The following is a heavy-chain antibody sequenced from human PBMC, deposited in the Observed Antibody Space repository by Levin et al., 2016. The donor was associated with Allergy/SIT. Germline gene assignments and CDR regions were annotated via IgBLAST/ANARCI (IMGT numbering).Heavy chain of an antibody. V-gene: IGHV4-59*01. CDR3: ARETVEMATSDYYFDY. Sequence: WIRQPPGKGLEWIGYIYYSGSTNYNPSLKSRVTISVDTSKNQFSLKLSSVTAADTAVYYCARETVEMATSDYYFDYWGQGTLVTVSS. D-gene: IGHD5-24*01. J-gene: IGHJ4*02. CDR2: IYYSGST.